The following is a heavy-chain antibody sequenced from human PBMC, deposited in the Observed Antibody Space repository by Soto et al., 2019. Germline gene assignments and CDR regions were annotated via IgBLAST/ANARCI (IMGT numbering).Heavy chain of an antibody. Sequence: EVQLVESGGGLVQPGGSLRLSCEVSGFTFSDHYMDWVRQAPGKGLXWVGRSRNKANSFSTAYAPSVKGRFTISRXXXXXXXXXXXXXXXXXXXXXXXXXXXXXXXXPGDYWGQGTLVTVSS. V-gene: IGHV3-72*01. CDR1: GFTFSDHY. J-gene: IGHJ4*02. CDR2: SRNKANSFST. CDR3: XXXXXXXXPGDY.